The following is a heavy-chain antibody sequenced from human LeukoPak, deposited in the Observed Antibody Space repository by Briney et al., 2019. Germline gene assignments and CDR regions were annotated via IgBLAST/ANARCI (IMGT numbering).Heavy chain of an antibody. D-gene: IGHD3-3*01. CDR3: ARAGLRFLEWPYNYFDY. CDR1: GYTFTSYG. V-gene: IGHV1-18*01. Sequence: GASVKVSCKASGYTFTSYGISWVRQAPGQGLEWMGWISAYNGNTNYAQKLQGRVTMTTDTSTSTAYMELRSLRSDDTAVYYCARAGLRFLEWPYNYFDYWGQGTLVTVSS. J-gene: IGHJ4*02. CDR2: ISAYNGNT.